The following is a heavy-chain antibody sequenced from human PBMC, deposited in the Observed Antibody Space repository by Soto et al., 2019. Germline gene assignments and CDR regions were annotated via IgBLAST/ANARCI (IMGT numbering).Heavy chain of an antibody. CDR1: GFTFTSSA. Sequence: GASVKVSCKASGFTFTSSAMQWVRQARGQRLEWIGWIVVGSGNTNYAQKFQERVTITRDMSTSTAYMELSSLRSEDTAVYYCAASIAVAGRKALDIWGQGTMVTVSS. CDR2: IVVGSGNT. J-gene: IGHJ3*02. CDR3: AASIAVAGRKALDI. V-gene: IGHV1-58*02. D-gene: IGHD6-19*01.